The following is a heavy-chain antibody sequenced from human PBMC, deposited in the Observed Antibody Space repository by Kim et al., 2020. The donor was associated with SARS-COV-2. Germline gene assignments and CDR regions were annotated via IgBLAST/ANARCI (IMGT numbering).Heavy chain of an antibody. V-gene: IGHV5-51*01. Sequence: GESLKISCKGSGYSFTSYWIGWVRQMPGKGLEWMGIIYPGDSDTRYSPSFQGQVTISADKSISTAYLQWSSLKASDTAMYYCARHPGGYCTNGVCPYYYGMDVWGQGTTVTVSS. D-gene: IGHD2-8*01. J-gene: IGHJ6*02. CDR1: GYSFTSYW. CDR3: ARHPGGYCTNGVCPYYYGMDV. CDR2: IYPGDSDT.